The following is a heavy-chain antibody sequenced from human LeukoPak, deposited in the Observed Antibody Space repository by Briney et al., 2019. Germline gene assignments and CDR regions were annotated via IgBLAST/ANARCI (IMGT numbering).Heavy chain of an antibody. J-gene: IGHJ4*02. D-gene: IGHD2-15*01. CDR1: GFTVSSNY. CDR2: IYGGGST. Sequence: PGGSLRLSCAASGFTVSSNYMSWVRQAPGKGLEWVSVIYGGGSTYYADSVKGRFTISRDNSKNTLYLQMNSLRAEDTAVYYCARDVEYCSGGSCYAYDYWGQGTLVTVSS. V-gene: IGHV3-53*01. CDR3: ARDVEYCSGGSCYAYDY.